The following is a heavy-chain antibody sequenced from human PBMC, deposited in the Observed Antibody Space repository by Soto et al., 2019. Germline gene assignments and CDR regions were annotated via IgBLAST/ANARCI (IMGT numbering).Heavy chain of an antibody. J-gene: IGHJ3*02. Sequence: GGSLRLSCAASGFTFSSYGMHWVRQAPGKGLEWVAVIWYDGSNKYYADSVKGRFTISRDNSKNTLYLQMNSLRAEDTAVYYCAKDFVVRLRYAFDIWGQGTMVTVSS. CDR1: GFTFSSYG. V-gene: IGHV3-33*06. CDR2: IWYDGSNK. D-gene: IGHD3-3*01. CDR3: AKDFVVRLRYAFDI.